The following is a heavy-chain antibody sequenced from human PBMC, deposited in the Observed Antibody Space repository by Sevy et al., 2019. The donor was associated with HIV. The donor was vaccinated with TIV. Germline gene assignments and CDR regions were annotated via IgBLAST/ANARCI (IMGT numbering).Heavy chain of an antibody. CDR1: GFTFSSYG. CDR2: ISYDGSNK. Sequence: GGSLRLSCAASGFTFSSYGMHWVRQAPGKGLEWVAVISYDGSNKYYADSVKGRFTISRDNSKNTLYLQMNSLRAEDTAVYYCAKPHRYGNYYYYYMDVWGKGTTVTVSS. V-gene: IGHV3-30*18. J-gene: IGHJ6*03. D-gene: IGHD1-1*01. CDR3: AKPHRYGNYYYYYMDV.